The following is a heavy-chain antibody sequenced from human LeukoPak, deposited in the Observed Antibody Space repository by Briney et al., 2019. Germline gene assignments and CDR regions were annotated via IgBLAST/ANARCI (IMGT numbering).Heavy chain of an antibody. J-gene: IGHJ3*02. Sequence: ASVKVSCKASGYTFTDYYIHWVRQAPGQGLQWMAWINPDNGGTSYAQKFQGRVTLTTDPSISTAYMELSGLRSDDTAVYFCARWLMRATTRDAFDIWGQGTMVTVSS. CDR2: INPDNGGT. V-gene: IGHV1-2*02. CDR1: GYTFTDYY. CDR3: ARWLMRATTRDAFDI. D-gene: IGHD1-26*01.